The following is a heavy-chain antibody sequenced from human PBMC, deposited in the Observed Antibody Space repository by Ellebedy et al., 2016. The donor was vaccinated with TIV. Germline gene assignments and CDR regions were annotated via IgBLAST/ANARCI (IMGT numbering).Heavy chain of an antibody. J-gene: IGHJ6*02. CDR1: GDSVPSNSAA. CDR3: ARAGEYTSSSGMDV. D-gene: IGHD6-6*01. Sequence: LRLSCAISGDSVPSNSAAWNWIRQSPSRGLEWLGRTYYRSKWYVDYAVSVKSRITINPDTSKNQFSLQLNSVTPEDTAVYYCARAGEYTSSSGMDVWGQGTTVTVSS. CDR2: TYYRSKWYV. V-gene: IGHV6-1*01.